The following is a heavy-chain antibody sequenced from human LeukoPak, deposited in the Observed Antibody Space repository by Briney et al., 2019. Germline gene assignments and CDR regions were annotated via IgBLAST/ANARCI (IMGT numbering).Heavy chain of an antibody. Sequence: SETLSLTCTVSGYSISSGYYWGWIRQPPGKGLEWIGSIYYSGSTYYNPSLKSRVTISVDTSKNQFSLKLSSVTAADTAVYYCAIDYGGNSGQDYWGQGTLVTVSS. V-gene: IGHV4-38-2*02. CDR2: IYYSGST. CDR3: AIDYGGNSGQDY. CDR1: GYSISSGYY. D-gene: IGHD4-23*01. J-gene: IGHJ4*02.